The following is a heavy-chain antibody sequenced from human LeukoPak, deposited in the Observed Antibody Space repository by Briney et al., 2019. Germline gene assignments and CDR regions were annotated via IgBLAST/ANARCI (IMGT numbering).Heavy chain of an antibody. CDR1: GYSFTSYY. V-gene: IGHV1-46*01. CDR3: ASRRDGYNLGAFDI. CDR2: INPSGSST. J-gene: IGHJ3*02. Sequence: ASVKVSCKASGYSFTSYYMHWVRQAPGQGLERMGLINPSGSSTTYAQRFQGRVTMTRDISTSTDYMELTSLTSDDTAMYYCASRRDGYNLGAFDIWGQGTMVTVSS. D-gene: IGHD5-24*01.